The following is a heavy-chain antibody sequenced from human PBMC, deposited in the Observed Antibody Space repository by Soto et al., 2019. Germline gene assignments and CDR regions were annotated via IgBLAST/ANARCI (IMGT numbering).Heavy chain of an antibody. CDR1: GYNFATYW. J-gene: IGHJ4*02. CDR3: ARRLDNTLDY. V-gene: IGHV5-51*01. CDR2: IYPHDSDI. Sequence: GESLKISCKGSGYNFATYWIGWVRQKPGKGLEWMGIIYPHDSDIRYGPSFQGQVTISADKSISAAYLQWSSLEASDTAMYYCARRLDNTLDYWGRGTLVTVSS. D-gene: IGHD1-20*01.